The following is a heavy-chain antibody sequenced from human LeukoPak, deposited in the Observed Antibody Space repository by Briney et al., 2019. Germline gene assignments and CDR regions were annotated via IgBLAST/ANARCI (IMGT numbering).Heavy chain of an antibody. Sequence: GASVKVSCKASGYTFTSYYMHWVRQAPGQGLEWMGIINPSGGSTSYAQKFQGRVTMTRDTSTSTVYMELSSLRSEDTTVYYCARVAVAGLYYYYYGMDVWGQGTTVTVSS. J-gene: IGHJ6*02. V-gene: IGHV1-46*01. D-gene: IGHD6-19*01. CDR1: GYTFTSYY. CDR3: ARVAVAGLYYYYYGMDV. CDR2: INPSGGST.